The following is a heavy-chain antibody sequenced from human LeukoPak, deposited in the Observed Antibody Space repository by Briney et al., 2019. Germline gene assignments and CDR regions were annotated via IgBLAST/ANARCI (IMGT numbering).Heavy chain of an antibody. J-gene: IGHJ6*03. CDR1: GGSISSSSYY. CDR3: ARDSMITFGGTHYMDV. V-gene: IGHV4-39*07. D-gene: IGHD3-16*01. Sequence: SEPLSLTCTVSGGSISSSSYYWGWIRQPPGKGLEWIGSIYYSGSTYYNPSLKSRVTISVDTSKNQFSLKLSSVTAADTAVYYCARDSMITFGGTHYMDVWGKGTTVTVSS. CDR2: IYYSGST.